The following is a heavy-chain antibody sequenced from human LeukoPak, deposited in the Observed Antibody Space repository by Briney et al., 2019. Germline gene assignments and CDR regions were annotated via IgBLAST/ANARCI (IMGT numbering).Heavy chain of an antibody. D-gene: IGHD3-9*01. CDR3: ARTYYDIVTGYLGFDP. Sequence: ASVKVSCKASGYTFTSYDINWVRQATGQGLEWMGWMNPNSGNTGYAQKFQGRVTMTRNTSISTAYMELSSLRSEDTAVYYCARTYYDIVTGYLGFDPWGQGTLVTVSS. J-gene: IGHJ5*02. V-gene: IGHV1-8*01. CDR1: GYTFTSYD. CDR2: MNPNSGNT.